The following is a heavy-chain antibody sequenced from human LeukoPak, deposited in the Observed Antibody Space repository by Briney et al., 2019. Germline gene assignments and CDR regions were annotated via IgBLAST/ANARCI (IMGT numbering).Heavy chain of an antibody. CDR1: GYTFTTYY. V-gene: IGHV1-69*04. J-gene: IGHJ6*02. CDR3: ARDYKSRYYYYYSMDV. CDR2: IIPILGIA. Sequence: ASVKVSCKASGYTFTTYYVNWVRQAPGQGLEWMGRIIPILGIANYAQKFQGRVTITADKSTSTAYMELSSLRSEDTAVYYCARDYKSRYYYYYSMDVWGQGTTVTVSS. D-gene: IGHD3-10*01.